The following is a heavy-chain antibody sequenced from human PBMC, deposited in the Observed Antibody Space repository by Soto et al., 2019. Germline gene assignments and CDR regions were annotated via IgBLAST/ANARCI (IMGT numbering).Heavy chain of an antibody. CDR2: INHSGST. J-gene: IGHJ3*02. D-gene: IGHD7-27*01. V-gene: IGHV4-34*01. CDR3: ARAWGHAADI. Sequence: QVQLQQWGAGLLKPSETLSLTCAVYGGSFSGYYWSWIRQPPGKGLEWIGEINHSGSTNYNPSLTGRVTRSVDTAKNQFSLKLSSVTAADTAVYYCARAWGHAADIWGQGTMVTVSS. CDR1: GGSFSGYY.